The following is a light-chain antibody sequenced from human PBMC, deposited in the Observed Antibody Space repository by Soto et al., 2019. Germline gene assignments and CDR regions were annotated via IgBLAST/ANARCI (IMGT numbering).Light chain of an antibody. Sequence: EIVLTQSPGTLSLSPGERVTLSCRASQSLTMNLAWYQHKPGQSPRLLIYDTSTRATGVPTRFSGSRSGAEFTLTINSLQSEDFAVYYCQPYNNWPLTFGGGTKVDIK. J-gene: IGKJ4*01. CDR1: QSLTMN. V-gene: IGKV3-15*01. CDR3: QPYNNWPLT. CDR2: DTS.